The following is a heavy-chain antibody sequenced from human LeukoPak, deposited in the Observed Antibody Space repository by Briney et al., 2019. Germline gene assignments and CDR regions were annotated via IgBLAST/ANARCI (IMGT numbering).Heavy chain of an antibody. CDR3: AKVDYFDL. CDR1: GFTFDDYA. V-gene: IGHV3-9*01. CDR2: ISWNSGSI. Sequence: GGSLRLSCAASGFTFDDYAMHWVRQAPGKGLEWVSGISWNSGSIGYADSVKGRFTISRDNAKNSLYLQMNSLRAEDTALYYCAKVDYFDLWGRGTLVTVSS. J-gene: IGHJ2*01. D-gene: IGHD3-9*01.